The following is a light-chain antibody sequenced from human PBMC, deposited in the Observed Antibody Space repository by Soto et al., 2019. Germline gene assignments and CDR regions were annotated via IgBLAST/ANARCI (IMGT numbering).Light chain of an antibody. J-gene: IGKJ1*01. CDR1: HSVSSN. CDR3: QQYDIWPPT. V-gene: IGKV3-15*01. CDR2: GAS. Sequence: SPSTVSLYTGERASLSCGASHSVSSNLAWFQQKPGPTPRLLFNGASTRATGIPARFPGSGSGTEFILPISSLQSEDFAVYYCQQYDIWPPTFCQGTKVDIK.